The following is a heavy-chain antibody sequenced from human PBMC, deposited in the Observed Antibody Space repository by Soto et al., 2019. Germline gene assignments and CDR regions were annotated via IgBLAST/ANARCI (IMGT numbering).Heavy chain of an antibody. D-gene: IGHD2-2*02. CDR3: ARGYQLLYPWFDP. V-gene: IGHV3-53*01. CDR2: IYSGGST. J-gene: IGHJ5*02. Sequence: GSLRLSCAASGFTVSSNYMSWVRQAPGKGLEWVSVIYSGGSTYYADSVKGRFTISRDNSKNTLYLQMNSLRAEDTAVYYCARGYQLLYPWFDPWGQGTLVTVSS. CDR1: GFTVSSNY.